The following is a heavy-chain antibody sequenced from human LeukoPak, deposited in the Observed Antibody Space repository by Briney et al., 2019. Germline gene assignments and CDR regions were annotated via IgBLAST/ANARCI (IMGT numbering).Heavy chain of an antibody. D-gene: IGHD6-13*01. Sequence: GGSLRLSCAASGFTFSSYSMNGVRQAPGKGLEWVSSISSSSSYIYYTDSVKGRFTISRDNAKNSLYLQMNSLRAEDTAVYYCARVPGIAAAGGNYYYYGMDVWGQGTTVTVSS. J-gene: IGHJ6*02. CDR3: ARVPGIAAAGGNYYYYGMDV. CDR2: ISSSSSYI. V-gene: IGHV3-21*01. CDR1: GFTFSSYS.